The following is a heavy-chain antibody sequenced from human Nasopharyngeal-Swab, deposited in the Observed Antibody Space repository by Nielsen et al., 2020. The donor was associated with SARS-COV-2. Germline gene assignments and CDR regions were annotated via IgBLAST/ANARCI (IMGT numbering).Heavy chain of an antibody. D-gene: IGHD3-22*01. V-gene: IGHV7-4-1*02. CDR2: INTNTGNP. CDR3: ESYYYDSSGYYDY. CDR1: GYTFTSYA. Sequence: ASVKVSCKASGYTFTSYAMNWVRQAPGQGLACIGWINTNTGNPTYAQGFTGRFVFSLDTSVSTAYLQISSLKAEDTAVYYCESYYYDSSGYYDYWGQGTLVTVSS. J-gene: IGHJ4*02.